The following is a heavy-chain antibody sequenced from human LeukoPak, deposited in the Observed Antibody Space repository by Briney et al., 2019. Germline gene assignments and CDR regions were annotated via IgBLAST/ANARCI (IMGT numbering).Heavy chain of an antibody. CDR2: ISPDGSSR. J-gene: IGHJ4*02. CDR1: GFPFSTYW. D-gene: IGHD2-21*02. V-gene: IGHV3-74*01. Sequence: GGSLRLSCAASGFPFSTYWMHWVRQPPGKGLVWVSRISPDGSSRSYADSVKGRFIISRDNAKNTLSLQMDSLTAEDTAVYYCARDGGLLPDNWGKGTLVTVSS. CDR3: ARDGGLLPDN.